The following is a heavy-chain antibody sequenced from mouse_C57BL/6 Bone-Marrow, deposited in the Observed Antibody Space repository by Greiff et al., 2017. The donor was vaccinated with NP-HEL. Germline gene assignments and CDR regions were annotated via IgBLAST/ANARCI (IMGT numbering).Heavy chain of an antibody. J-gene: IGHJ4*01. Sequence: EVQRVESGGGLVKPGGSLKLSCAASGFTFSDYGMHWVRQAPEKGLEWVAYISRGSSTIYYADTVKGRFTISRDNAKNTLFLQMTSLRSEDTAMYYCARAPLLWDYYAMDYWGQGTSVTVSS. D-gene: IGHD2-1*01. CDR3: ARAPLLWDYYAMDY. CDR2: ISRGSSTI. V-gene: IGHV5-17*01. CDR1: GFTFSDYG.